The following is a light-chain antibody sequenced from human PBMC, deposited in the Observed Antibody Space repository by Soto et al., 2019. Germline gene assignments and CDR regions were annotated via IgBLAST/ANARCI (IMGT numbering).Light chain of an antibody. CDR3: QHYNSYSEA. Sequence: DIQITQSTPILYGSLLYRSTISCLASQTISSWLAWYQQKPGKAPKLLIYKASTLKSGVPSRFSGSGSGTEFTLTISSLQPDDFATYYCQHYNSYSEAFGKGTKVDIK. J-gene: IGKJ1*01. CDR1: QTISSW. V-gene: IGKV1-5*03. CDR2: KAS.